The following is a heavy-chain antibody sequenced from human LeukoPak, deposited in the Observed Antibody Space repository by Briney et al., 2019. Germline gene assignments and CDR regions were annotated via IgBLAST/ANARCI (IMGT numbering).Heavy chain of an antibody. D-gene: IGHD1-26*01. CDR2: IYYSGST. Sequence: LRLSCSASRFTFSDYYWSWMRQHPGKGLEWIGYIYYSGSTYYNPSLKSRVTISVDTSKNQFSLKLSSVTAADTAVYYCARVGGPSYWFDPWGQGTLVTVSS. CDR1: RFTFSDYY. V-gene: IGHV4-31*02. J-gene: IGHJ5*02. CDR3: ARVGGPSYWFDP.